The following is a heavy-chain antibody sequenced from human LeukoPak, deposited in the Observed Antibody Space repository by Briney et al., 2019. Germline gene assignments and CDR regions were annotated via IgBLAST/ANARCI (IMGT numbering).Heavy chain of an antibody. CDR3: AAEGAGYCSSTSCYRDSRLDY. CDR1: GFTFTSSA. CDR2: IVVGSGNT. Sequence: SVKVSCKASGFTFTSSAMQWVQQARGQRLEWIGWIVVGSGNTNYAQKFQERVTITRDMSTSTAYMELSSLRSEDTSVYYCAAEGAGYCSSTSCYRDSRLDYWGQGTLVTVSS. D-gene: IGHD2-2*02. V-gene: IGHV1-58*02. J-gene: IGHJ4*02.